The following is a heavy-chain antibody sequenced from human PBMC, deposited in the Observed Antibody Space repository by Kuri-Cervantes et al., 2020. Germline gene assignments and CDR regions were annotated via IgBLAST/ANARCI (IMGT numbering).Heavy chain of an antibody. CDR2: ISGSGGST. D-gene: IGHD2-2*01. J-gene: IGHJ6*02. Sequence: GESLKISCAASGFTFSSYAMSWVRQAPGKGLEWVSAISGSGGSTYYADSVKGRFTISRDNSKNTLYLQMNSLRAEDTAVYYCARVYCSSTSCYGAYYYYDMDVWGQGTTVTVSS. CDR1: GFTFSSYA. CDR3: ARVYCSSTSCYGAYYYYDMDV. V-gene: IGHV3-23*01.